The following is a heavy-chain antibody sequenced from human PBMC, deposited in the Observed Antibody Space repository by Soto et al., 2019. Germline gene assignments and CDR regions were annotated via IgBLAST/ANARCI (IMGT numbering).Heavy chain of an antibody. CDR1: GGSISSSNW. D-gene: IGHD3-22*01. CDR2: IYHSGST. CDR3: ARVNRGYYYDSSGYYYEWYFDY. J-gene: IGHJ4*02. Sequence: SETLALTCAVSGGSISSSNWWSWVRQPPGKGLEWIGEIYHSGSTNDNPSLKSRVTISVDKSKNQFSLKLSSVTAADTAVYYCARVNRGYYYDSSGYYYEWYFDYWGQGILVTVPQ. V-gene: IGHV4-4*02.